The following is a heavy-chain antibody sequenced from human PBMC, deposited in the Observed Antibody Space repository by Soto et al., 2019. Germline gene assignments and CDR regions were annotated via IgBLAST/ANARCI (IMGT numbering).Heavy chain of an antibody. CDR2: IYYSGST. J-gene: IGHJ3*02. D-gene: IGHD3-16*02. CDR1: GGSVSSGSYY. V-gene: IGHV4-61*01. CDR3: AGGPGAYYDYVWGSYRNFDI. Sequence: SETLSLTCTVSGGSVSSGSYYWSWIRQPPGKGLEWIGYIYYSGSTNYNPSLKSRVTISVDTSKNQFSRKLSSVTAADTAVYYCAGGPGAYYDYVWGSYRNFDIWGQGTMVTVSS.